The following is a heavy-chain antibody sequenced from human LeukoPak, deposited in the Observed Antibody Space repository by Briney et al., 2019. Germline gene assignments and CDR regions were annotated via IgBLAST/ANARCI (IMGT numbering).Heavy chain of an antibody. V-gene: IGHV4-39*07. D-gene: IGHD3-10*01. Sequence: SETLSLTCTVSGGSISSHYWSWIRQPPGKGLEWIGSIYYSGSTYYNPSLKSRVTISVDTSKNQFSLKLSSVTAADTAVYYCARSELLWFGEVYWGQGTLVTVSS. CDR3: ARSELLWFGEVY. J-gene: IGHJ4*02. CDR1: GGSISSHY. CDR2: IYYSGST.